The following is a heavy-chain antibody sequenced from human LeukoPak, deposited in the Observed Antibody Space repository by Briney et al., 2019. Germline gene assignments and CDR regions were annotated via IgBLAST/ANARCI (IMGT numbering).Heavy chain of an antibody. Sequence: GGSLRLSCAASGFTFSSYWMSWVRQAPGKGLEWVANIKQDGSEKYYVDSVKGRFTISRDNPKNSLYLQMNSLRAEDTAVYYCARILVRSLVYGMDVWGQGTTVTVSS. J-gene: IGHJ6*02. CDR1: GFTFSSYW. D-gene: IGHD3-3*01. CDR2: IKQDGSEK. CDR3: ARILVRSLVYGMDV. V-gene: IGHV3-7*03.